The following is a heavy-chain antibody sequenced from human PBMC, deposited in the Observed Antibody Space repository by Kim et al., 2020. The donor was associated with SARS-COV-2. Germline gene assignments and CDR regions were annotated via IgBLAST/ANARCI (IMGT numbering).Heavy chain of an antibody. J-gene: IGHJ6*02. CDR2: INAGNGNT. V-gene: IGHV1-3*01. CDR3: AREALEDIVATILSYYGMDV. CDR1: GYTFTSYA. Sequence: ASVKVSCKASGYTFTSYAMHWVRQAPGQRLEWMGWINAGNGNTKYSQKFQGRVTITRDTSASTAYMELSSLRSEDTAVYYCAREALEDIVATILSYYGMDVWGQGTLVTVSS. D-gene: IGHD5-12*01.